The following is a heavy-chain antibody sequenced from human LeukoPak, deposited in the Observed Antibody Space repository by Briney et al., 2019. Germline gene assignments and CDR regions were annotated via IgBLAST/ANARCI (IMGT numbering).Heavy chain of an antibody. CDR2: IYYSGST. V-gene: IGHV4-39*01. CDR1: GGSISSSSYY. D-gene: IGHD1-14*01. J-gene: IGHJ5*02. CDR3: ARLQRDPTGDWFDP. Sequence: PSETLSLTCTVSGGSISSSSYYWGWIRQPPGKGLEWIGSIYYSGSTYYNTSLKSRVTISVETSKNQFSLKLSSVTAADTAVYYCARLQRDPTGDWFDPWGQGTLVTVSS.